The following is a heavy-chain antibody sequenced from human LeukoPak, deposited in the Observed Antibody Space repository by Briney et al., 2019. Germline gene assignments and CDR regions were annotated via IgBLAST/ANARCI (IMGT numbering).Heavy chain of an antibody. CDR2: IWYDGSNK. J-gene: IGHJ3*02. Sequence: PGGSLRLSCAASGFTFSSYGMPWVRQAPGKGLEWVAVIWYDGSNKYYADSVKGRFTISRDNSKNTLYLQMNSLRAEDTAVYYCARGMSYYDSSGSYAFDIWGQGTMVTVSS. CDR1: GFTFSSYG. D-gene: IGHD3-22*01. CDR3: ARGMSYYDSSGSYAFDI. V-gene: IGHV3-33*08.